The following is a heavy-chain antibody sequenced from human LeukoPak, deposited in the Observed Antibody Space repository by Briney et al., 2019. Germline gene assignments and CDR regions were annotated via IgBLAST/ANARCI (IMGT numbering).Heavy chain of an antibody. CDR3: ARVGDSSGWYRFYYYYYMDV. CDR1: GYTFTSYA. CDR2: INTNTGNP. V-gene: IGHV7-4-1*02. D-gene: IGHD6-19*01. Sequence: ASVKVYCKASGYTFTSYAMNWVRQAPGQGLEWMGWINTNTGNPTYAQGFTGRFVFSLDTSVSTAYLQISSLKAEDTAVYYCARVGDSSGWYRFYYYYYMDVWGKGTTVTVSS. J-gene: IGHJ6*03.